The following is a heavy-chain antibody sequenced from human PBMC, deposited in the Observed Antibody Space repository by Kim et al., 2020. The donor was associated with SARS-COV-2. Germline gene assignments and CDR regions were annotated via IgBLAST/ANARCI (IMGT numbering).Heavy chain of an antibody. V-gene: IGHV4-34*01. D-gene: IGHD6-13*01. Sequence: SETLSLTCAVYGGSFSGYYWSWIRQPPGKGLEWIGEINHSGSTNYNPSLKSRVTISVDTSKNQFSLKLSSVTAADTAVYYCARGQPSSSWYFYWFDPWGQGTLVTVSS. CDR1: GGSFSGYY. CDR2: INHSGST. J-gene: IGHJ5*02. CDR3: ARGQPSSSWYFYWFDP.